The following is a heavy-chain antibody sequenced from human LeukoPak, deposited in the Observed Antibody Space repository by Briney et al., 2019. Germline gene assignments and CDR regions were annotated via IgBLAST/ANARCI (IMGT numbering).Heavy chain of an antibody. D-gene: IGHD3-10*01. J-gene: IGHJ5*02. CDR3: SRDDYRGVTNFDP. V-gene: IGHV4-59*01. CDR1: GGSISPYF. CDR2: ISYTGST. Sequence: SETLSLTCTVSGGSISPYFWSWIRQPPGKGLEWIGYISYTGSTNYNPSLKSRVTISVDTSKNQFSLQLTSVTAADTAVYYCSRDDYRGVTNFDPWGQGTLVTVSS.